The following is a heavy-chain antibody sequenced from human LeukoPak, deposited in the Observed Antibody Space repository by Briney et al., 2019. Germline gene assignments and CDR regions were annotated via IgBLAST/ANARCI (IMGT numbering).Heavy chain of an antibody. CDR3: VRGGYGSGSFVGLDYMDV. J-gene: IGHJ6*03. CDR2: IIPIFGTA. D-gene: IGHD3-10*01. CDR1: GGTFSNYA. Sequence: SVKVSCKASGGTFSNYAISWVRQAPGQGLEWMGGIIPIFGTANYAQKFQGRVTITAAKSTSTAYMELSSLRAEDTALYYCVRGGYGSGSFVGLDYMDVWGKGTTVTVSS. V-gene: IGHV1-69*06.